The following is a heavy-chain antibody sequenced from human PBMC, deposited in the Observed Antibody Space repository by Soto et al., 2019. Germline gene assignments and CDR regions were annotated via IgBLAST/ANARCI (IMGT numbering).Heavy chain of an antibody. CDR1: GGSISSSSYY. V-gene: IGHV4-39*01. CDR3: ASYYYDSSGYYYVPGVY. D-gene: IGHD3-22*01. Sequence: SETLCLTCTVSGGSISSSSYYWGWIRQPPGKGLEWIGSIYYSGSTYYNPSLKSRVTISVDTSKNQFSLKLSSVTAADTAVYYCASYYYDSSGYYYVPGVYWGRGTLVTVSS. J-gene: IGHJ4*02. CDR2: IYYSGST.